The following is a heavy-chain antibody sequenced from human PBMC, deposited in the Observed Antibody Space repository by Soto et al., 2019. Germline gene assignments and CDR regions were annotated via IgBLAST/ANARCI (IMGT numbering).Heavy chain of an antibody. D-gene: IGHD6-13*01. CDR3: ARGYSSCWYVVGAFDI. J-gene: IGHJ3*02. CDR2: TYYRSKWYN. V-gene: IGHV6-1*01. Sequence: SQTPSLTWAISGDSVSGNSAAWNWIRQSPSRGIERLGRTYYRSKWYNDYAVSVKSRITINPDTSKNQFSLQLKSVTPEDTAAYHCARGYSSCWYVVGAFDIWGQGTMVRVSS. CDR1: GDSVSGNSAA.